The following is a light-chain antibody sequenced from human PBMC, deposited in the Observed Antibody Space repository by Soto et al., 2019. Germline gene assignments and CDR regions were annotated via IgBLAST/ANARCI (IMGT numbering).Light chain of an antibody. Sequence: NFFSQSPRAPSFSPGGRATFSSRARQSVSSSYLVWYQQRPGQPPRLLIYGTSNRAAGIPDRFTGTGSGTDFTLTIYRLEPEDSAVYYCQQYGSSALTFGGGTKV. V-gene: IGKV3-20*01. CDR3: QQYGSSALT. J-gene: IGKJ4*01. CDR2: GTS. CDR1: QSVSSSY.